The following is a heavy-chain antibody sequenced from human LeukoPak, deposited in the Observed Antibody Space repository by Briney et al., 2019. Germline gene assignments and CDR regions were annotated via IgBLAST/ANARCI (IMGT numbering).Heavy chain of an antibody. Sequence: PGGSLRLSCAASGFTFSSYSMNWLRQTPGKGLEWVSSISSRSSYIYYGDSVKGRFTISRDNAKSSLFLQMNSLRAEDTAIYYCARDAFGGDFDFWGQGTLVTVSS. CDR2: ISSRSSYI. V-gene: IGHV3-21*01. CDR1: GFTFSSYS. D-gene: IGHD4-23*01. J-gene: IGHJ4*02. CDR3: ARDAFGGDFDF.